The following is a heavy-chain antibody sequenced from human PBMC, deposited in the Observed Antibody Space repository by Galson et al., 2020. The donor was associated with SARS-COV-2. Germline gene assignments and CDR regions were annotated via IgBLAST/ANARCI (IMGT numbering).Heavy chain of an antibody. CDR1: GGSISSRRYY. V-gene: IGHV4-39*01. CDR2: IYYSGST. CDR3: ARAQGSSGTTSLDF. Sequence: SESLSLTCTISGGSISSRRYYWGWIRQPPGQGPEWLGRIYYSGSTYNHPSLKSRVSISVDTSKNQFSLKLTSVTAADTAVYYCARAQGSSGTTSLDFWGQGTLLTVSS. J-gene: IGHJ4*02. D-gene: IGHD6-13*01.